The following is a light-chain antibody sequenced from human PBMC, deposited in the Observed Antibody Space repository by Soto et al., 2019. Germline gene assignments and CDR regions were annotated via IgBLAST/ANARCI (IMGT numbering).Light chain of an antibody. V-gene: IGLV2-8*01. J-gene: IGLJ1*01. Sequence: QLVLTQPPSASGSPGQSVTISCTGTSSDVGAHNFVSWHQQHPGKAPKLMIYEVSKRPSGVPDRFSGSKSGNTASLTVSGLQAEDEADYYCSSYAGSNNYVFGTGTKLTVL. CDR3: SSYAGSNNYV. CDR2: EVS. CDR1: SSDVGAHNF.